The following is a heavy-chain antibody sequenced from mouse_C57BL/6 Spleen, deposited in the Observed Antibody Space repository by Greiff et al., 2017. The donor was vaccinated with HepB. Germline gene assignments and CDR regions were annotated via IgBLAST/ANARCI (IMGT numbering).Heavy chain of an antibody. CDR2: IHPNSGST. D-gene: IGHD2-4*01. Sequence: QVQLKQPGAELVKPGASVKLSCKASGYTFTSYWMHWVKQRPGQGLEWIGMIHPNSGSTNYNEKFKSKATLTVDKSSSTAYMQLSSLTSEDSAVYYCARYDYDGRNVWGTGTTVTVSS. J-gene: IGHJ1*03. CDR3: ARYDYDGRNV. V-gene: IGHV1-64*01. CDR1: GYTFTSYW.